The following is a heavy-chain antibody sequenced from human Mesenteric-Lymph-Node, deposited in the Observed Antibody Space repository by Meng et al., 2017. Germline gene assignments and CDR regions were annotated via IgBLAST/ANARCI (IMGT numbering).Heavy chain of an antibody. Sequence: SETLSLTCAVYGGSFSGYYWSWIRQPPGKGLEWIGEINHSGSTNYNPSLKSRVTISVDTSKNQFSLKLSSVTAADTAVYYCARGFWQQLAPFGYWGQGTLDTVTS. CDR2: INHSGST. J-gene: IGHJ4*02. CDR1: GGSFSGYY. V-gene: IGHV4-34*01. D-gene: IGHD6-13*01. CDR3: ARGFWQQLAPFGY.